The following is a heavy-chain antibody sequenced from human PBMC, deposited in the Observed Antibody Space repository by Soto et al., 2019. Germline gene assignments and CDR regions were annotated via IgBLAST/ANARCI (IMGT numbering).Heavy chain of an antibody. V-gene: IGHV1-3*01. Sequence: ASVKVSCKASGYTFTSYAMHWVRQAPGQRLEWMGWINAGNGNTKYSQKFQGRVTITRDTSASTAYMELSSLRSEDTAVYYCARGYCSGVSCYSGIDYWGQGTLVTVSS. J-gene: IGHJ4*02. D-gene: IGHD2-15*01. CDR1: GYTFTSYA. CDR3: ARGYCSGVSCYSGIDY. CDR2: INAGNGNT.